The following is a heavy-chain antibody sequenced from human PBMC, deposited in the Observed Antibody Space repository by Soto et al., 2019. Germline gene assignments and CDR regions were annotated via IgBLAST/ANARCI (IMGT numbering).Heavy chain of an antibody. CDR2: IYYSGST. CDR1: GGSISSYY. Sequence: PSETLSLTCTVSGGSISSYYWSWIRQPPGKGLEWIGYIYYSGSTNYNPSLKSRVTISVDTSKNQFSLKLSSVTAADTAVYYCARYNSRFGELNWFDPWGQGTLVTSPQ. J-gene: IGHJ5*02. D-gene: IGHD3-10*01. CDR3: ARYNSRFGELNWFDP. V-gene: IGHV4-59*08.